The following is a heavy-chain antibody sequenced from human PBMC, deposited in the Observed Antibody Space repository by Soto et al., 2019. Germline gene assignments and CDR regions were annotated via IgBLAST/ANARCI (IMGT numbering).Heavy chain of an antibody. CDR1: GYTFTNND. V-gene: IGHV1-8*01. D-gene: IGHD5-18*01. CDR2: MNPGSGDT. J-gene: IGHJ5*02. CDR3: ARMASFGSLNWFDP. Sequence: ASVKVSCKASGYTFTNNDVTWVRQATGQGPEWMGWMNPGSGDTGYAQKFQGRVTMTRNISIATAYMELSSLRSEDTAIYYCARMASFGSLNWFDPWGQGTLVTVPQ.